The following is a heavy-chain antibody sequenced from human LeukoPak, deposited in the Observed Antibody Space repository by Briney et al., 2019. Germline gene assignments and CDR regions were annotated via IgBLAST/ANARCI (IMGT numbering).Heavy chain of an antibody. CDR3: ARESRIPTTVTTGYFDY. CDR2: IIPIFGTA. J-gene: IGHJ4*02. D-gene: IGHD4-17*01. V-gene: IGHV1-69*05. CDR1: GGTFSSYA. Sequence: SVKVSCKASGGTFSSYAISWVRQAPGQGLEWMGGIIPIFGTANYAQKFQGRVTITTDESTSTAYMELSSLRSEDTAVYYCARESRIPTTVTTGYFDYWGQGTLVTVSS.